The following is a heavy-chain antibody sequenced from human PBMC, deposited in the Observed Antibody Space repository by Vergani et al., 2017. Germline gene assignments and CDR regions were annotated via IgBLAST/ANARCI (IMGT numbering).Heavy chain of an antibody. D-gene: IGHD1-26*01. CDR1: GDSISSHNC. CDR3: ATIGYRRWSYYFDY. V-gene: IGHV4-4*03. J-gene: IGHJ4*02. CDR2: ICHTEDT. Sequence: QVQLQESGPGLVKPPGTLSLTCAVSGDSISSHNCWTWVRQPPGKGLEWIGEICHTEDTKYSPSLKSRVTVSVDESRNLFSLSLNSVTAADTAVYYCATIGYRRWSYYFDYWGQGILVTVSS.